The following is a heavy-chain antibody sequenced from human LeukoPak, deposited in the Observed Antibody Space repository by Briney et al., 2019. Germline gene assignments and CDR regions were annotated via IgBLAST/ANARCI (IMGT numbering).Heavy chain of an antibody. CDR1: GFTFSNYA. CDR2: VSGSGVNT. V-gene: IGHV3-23*01. CDR3: AKDVRVGGGGMDV. Sequence: GGSLRLSCAASGFTFSNYAMNWVRQAPGKGLEWVSLVSGSGVNTYYADSVKGRFTISRDTSKNTVSLQMNSLRGEDTAVYYCAKDVRVGGGGMDVWGQGTPVTVSS. J-gene: IGHJ6*02. D-gene: IGHD1-26*01.